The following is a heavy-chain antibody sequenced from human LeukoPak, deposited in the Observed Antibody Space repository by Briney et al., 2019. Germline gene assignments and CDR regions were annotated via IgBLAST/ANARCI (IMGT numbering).Heavy chain of an antibody. D-gene: IGHD2-2*01. J-gene: IGHJ4*02. Sequence: GGSPRLSCAAPGFTFSSYAMSWVRQAPGKGLEWVSAISGSGGSTYYADSVKGRFTTSRDNSKHTLYLQMNSLRAEDTAVYYCAKDDQLQDYFDYWGQGTLVTVSS. CDR2: ISGSGGST. CDR3: AKDDQLQDYFDY. CDR1: GFTFSSYA. V-gene: IGHV3-23*01.